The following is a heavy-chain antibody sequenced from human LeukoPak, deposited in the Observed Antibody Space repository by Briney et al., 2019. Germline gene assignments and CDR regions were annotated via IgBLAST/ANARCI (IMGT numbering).Heavy chain of an antibody. CDR3: ARDLTPDY. J-gene: IGHJ4*02. CDR1: GFTFSSYS. Sequence: PGGSLRLSCAASGFTFSSYSMNWVRQAPAKGLEWVSYISSSRTTIYYADSVKGRFTISRDNAKNSLYLQMNSLRAEDTAVYYCARDLTPDYWGQGTLVTVSS. CDR2: ISSSRTTI. D-gene: IGHD2-15*01. V-gene: IGHV3-48*01.